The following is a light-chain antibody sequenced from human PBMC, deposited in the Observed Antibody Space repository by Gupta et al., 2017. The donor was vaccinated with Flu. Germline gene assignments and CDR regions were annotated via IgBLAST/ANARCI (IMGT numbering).Light chain of an antibody. CDR1: QGVRSY. CDR3: QQVHSYPYT. V-gene: IGKV1-9*01. Sequence: GDRVTITCRASQGVRSYVGWYQQKPGKAPKLLIYSASTLQSGLPSRFSGSGSGTEYTLTIKGLQPEDFATYFCQQVHSYPYTFGQGTKLEIE. J-gene: IGKJ2*01. CDR2: SAS.